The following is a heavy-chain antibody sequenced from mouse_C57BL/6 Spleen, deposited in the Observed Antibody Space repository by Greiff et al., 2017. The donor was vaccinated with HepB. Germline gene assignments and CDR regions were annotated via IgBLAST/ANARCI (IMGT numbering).Heavy chain of an antibody. D-gene: IGHD2-4*01. J-gene: IGHJ3*01. CDR3: ARRRNYDYCAWFAY. Sequence: QVQLQQSGAELVKPGASVKMSCKASGYTFTSYWITWVKQRPGQGLEWIGDIYPGSGSTNYNEKFKSKATLTVDTSSSTAYMQLSSLTSEDSAVYYCARRRNYDYCAWFAYWGQGTLVTVSA. V-gene: IGHV1-55*01. CDR2: IYPGSGST. CDR1: GYTFTSYW.